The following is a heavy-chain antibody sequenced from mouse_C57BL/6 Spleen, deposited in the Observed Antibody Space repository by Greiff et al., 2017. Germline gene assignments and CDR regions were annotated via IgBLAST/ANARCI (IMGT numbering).Heavy chain of an antibody. CDR3: ARSHYYGSSYDWYFDV. CDR2: IWSGGST. V-gene: IGHV2-2*01. D-gene: IGHD1-1*01. J-gene: IGHJ1*03. Sequence: VQLQQSGPGLVQPSQSLSITCTDSGFSLTSYGVHWVRQSPGKGLEWLGVIWSGGSTDYNAAFISRLSISKDNSKSQVFFKMNSLQADDTAIYYCARSHYYGSSYDWYFDVWGTGTTVTVSS. CDR1: GFSLTSYG.